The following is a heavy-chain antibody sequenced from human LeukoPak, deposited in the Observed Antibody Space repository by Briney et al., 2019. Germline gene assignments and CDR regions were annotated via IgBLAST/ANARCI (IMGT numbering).Heavy chain of an antibody. D-gene: IGHD2-15*01. CDR2: ISAYNGNT. CDR1: GYTFTSYG. J-gene: IGHJ5*02. V-gene: IGHV1-18*01. Sequence: ASVKVSCKASGYTFTSYGISWVRQAPGQGLEWMGWISAYNGNTNYAQKFQGRVTMTRDTSTSTVYMELSSLRSEDTAVYYCARERGGYCSGGSCYWFDPWGQGTLVTVSS. CDR3: ARERGGYCSGGSCYWFDP.